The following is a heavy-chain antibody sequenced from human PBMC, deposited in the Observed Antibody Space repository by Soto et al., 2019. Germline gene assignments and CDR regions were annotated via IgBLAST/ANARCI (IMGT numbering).Heavy chain of an antibody. CDR2: INHSGST. V-gene: IGHV4-34*01. D-gene: IGHD5-12*01. CDR1: GGSFSGYY. Sequence: SETLSLTCAVYGGSFSGYYWSWIRQPPGKGLEWIGEINHSGSTNYYPSLKSGVTISVDTSKNQFSLKLSSVTAADTAVYYFAREGSGYDFRAFFGSWGQGTLVTVSS. J-gene: IGHJ5*01. CDR3: AREGSGYDFRAFFGS.